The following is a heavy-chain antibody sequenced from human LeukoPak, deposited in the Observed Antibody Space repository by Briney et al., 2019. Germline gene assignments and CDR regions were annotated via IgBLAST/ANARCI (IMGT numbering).Heavy chain of an antibody. V-gene: IGHV3-11*01. CDR1: EFNVNDYY. J-gene: IGHJ4*02. CDR2: IGGSDSIV. Sequence: GGSLCLTCGASEFNVNDYYMSWVRQAPGKGLEWISDIGGSDSIVAYAGSVEGRFTISRDIAKNSLFLQMNSLRADDTAVYYCARELVDGTFDHWGQESLVSVSS. CDR3: ARELVDGTFDH. D-gene: IGHD1-7*01.